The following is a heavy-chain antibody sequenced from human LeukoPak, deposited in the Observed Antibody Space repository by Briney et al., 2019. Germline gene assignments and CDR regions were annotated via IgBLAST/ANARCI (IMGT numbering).Heavy chain of an antibody. Sequence: PGGSLRLSCAASGFTFSSYWMSWVRQAPGKGLEWVANIKQDGSEKYYVDSVKGRFTISRDNAKNSLYLQMNSLRAEDTAVYSCAREASYSSGPADYWGQGTPVPVSS. CDR1: GFTFSSYW. V-gene: IGHV3-7*01. CDR3: AREASYSSGPADY. CDR2: IKQDGSEK. J-gene: IGHJ4*02. D-gene: IGHD6-19*01.